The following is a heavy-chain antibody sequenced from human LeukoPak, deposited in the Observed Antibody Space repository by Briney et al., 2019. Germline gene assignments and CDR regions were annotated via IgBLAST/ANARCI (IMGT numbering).Heavy chain of an antibody. CDR3: ARGYRFAFDI. CDR1: GDSVSSDSVA. V-gene: IGHV6-1*01. J-gene: IGHJ3*02. D-gene: IGHD1-26*01. CDR2: TYYRSKWYK. Sequence: SQTLSLTYAISGDSVSSDSVAWNWIRQSPSGGLEWLGRTYYRSKWYKDYAVFVRSRMTINPDTSNNQVSLQLNSVTPEDTAVYYCARGYRFAFDIWGLGTMVTVSS.